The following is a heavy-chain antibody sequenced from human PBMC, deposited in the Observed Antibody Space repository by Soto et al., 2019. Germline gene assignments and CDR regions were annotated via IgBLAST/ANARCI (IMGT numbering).Heavy chain of an antibody. CDR3: ARDPNDSSAYYHHYYYGMDV. CDR1: GYTFTSYG. Sequence: QIQLMQSGAEVKKPGASVKVSCKASGYTFTSYGIHWVRQAPGQRLEWTGWINAGNGKTKYSEKFQGRVTITSDTSASTAYLELSSLRSEDTAVYYCARDPNDSSAYYHHYYYGMDVWGQGTTVTVSS. J-gene: IGHJ6*02. V-gene: IGHV1-3*01. D-gene: IGHD3-22*01. CDR2: INAGNGKT.